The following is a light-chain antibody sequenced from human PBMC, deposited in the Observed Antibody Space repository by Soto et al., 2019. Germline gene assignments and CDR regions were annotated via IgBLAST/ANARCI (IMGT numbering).Light chain of an antibody. J-gene: IGKJ2*01. Sequence: DIQMTQSPSAMSASVGDRVTITCRATQDINNSLAWFQQKPGEVPKRLIYAASSLQSGVPSRFSGSGSGTEFTLTISSLQPEDFATYYCLQSYSTPYTFGQGTKVDIK. CDR1: QDINNS. V-gene: IGKV1-17*03. CDR3: LQSYSTPYT. CDR2: AAS.